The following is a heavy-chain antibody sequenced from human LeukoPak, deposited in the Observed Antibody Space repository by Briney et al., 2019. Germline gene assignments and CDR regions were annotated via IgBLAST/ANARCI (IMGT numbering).Heavy chain of an antibody. D-gene: IGHD3-10*01. CDR3: ARGYGSGTVYYYYGMDV. CDR1: GGSFSGYY. Sequence: SETLSLTCAVHGGSFSGYYWSWIRQPPGKGLEWIGEINHSGSTNYNPSLKSRVTISVDTSKNQFSLKLSSVTAADTAVYYCARGYGSGTVYYYYGMDVWGKGTTVTVSS. J-gene: IGHJ6*04. CDR2: INHSGST. V-gene: IGHV4-34*01.